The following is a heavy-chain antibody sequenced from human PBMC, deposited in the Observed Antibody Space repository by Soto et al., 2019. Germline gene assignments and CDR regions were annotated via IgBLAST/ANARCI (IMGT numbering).Heavy chain of an antibody. CDR1: GGTFSSYA. CDR2: INAGNGNT. D-gene: IGHD1-7*01. Sequence: ASVKVSCKASGGTFSSYAISWVRQAPGQRLEWMGWINAGNGNTKYSQKFQGRVTITRDTSASTAYMELSSLRSEDTAVYYCAGPPELTRIYYYYGMDVWGQGTTVTVSS. V-gene: IGHV1-3*01. CDR3: AGPPELTRIYYYYGMDV. J-gene: IGHJ6*02.